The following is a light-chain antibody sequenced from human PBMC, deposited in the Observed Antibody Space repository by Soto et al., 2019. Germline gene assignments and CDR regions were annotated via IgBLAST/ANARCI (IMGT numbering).Light chain of an antibody. J-gene: IGKJ1*01. CDR2: DAS. CDR1: QSVSSY. V-gene: IGKV3-11*01. Sequence: EIVLTQYPATLSLSPGERATLSCRASQSVSSYLAWYQQKPGQAPRLLIYDASNRATGIPARFSGSGSGTDFTLTISSLEPEDFAVYYCQQRSNWPRTFGQGTK. CDR3: QQRSNWPRT.